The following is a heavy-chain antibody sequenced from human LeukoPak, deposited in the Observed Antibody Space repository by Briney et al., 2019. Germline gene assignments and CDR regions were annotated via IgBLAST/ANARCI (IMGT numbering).Heavy chain of an antibody. V-gene: IGHV3-73*01. CDR3: RLYDSSGYPNDY. J-gene: IGHJ4*02. CDR1: GFTFSGSA. CDR2: IRSKANSYAT. D-gene: IGHD3-22*01. Sequence: GGSLRLSCAASGFTFSGSAMHWVRQASGKGLEWGGRIRSKANSYATAYAASVKGRFTISRDDSKNTAYLQMNSLKTEDTAVYYCRLYDSSGYPNDYWGQRTLVTVSS.